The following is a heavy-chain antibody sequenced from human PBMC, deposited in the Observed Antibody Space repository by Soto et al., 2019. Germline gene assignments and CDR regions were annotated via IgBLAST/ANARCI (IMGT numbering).Heavy chain of an antibody. CDR2: IGAYNGNT. Sequence: GASVKVSCKASGYTFTSYGISWVRQAPGQGLEWMGWIGAYNGNTNYAQKLQGRVTMTTDTSTSTAYMELRSLRSDDTAVYYCARDGIPVVAATLGPNWFDPWGQGTLVTVSS. CDR1: GYTFTSYG. J-gene: IGHJ5*02. CDR3: ARDGIPVVAATLGPNWFDP. V-gene: IGHV1-18*04. D-gene: IGHD2-15*01.